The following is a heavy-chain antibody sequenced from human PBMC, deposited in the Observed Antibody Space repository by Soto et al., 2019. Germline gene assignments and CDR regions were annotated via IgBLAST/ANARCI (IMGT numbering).Heavy chain of an antibody. J-gene: IGHJ4*02. Sequence: GGSLRLSCAASGFTFSSYGMHWVRQAPGKGLEWVAVISYDGSNKYYADSVKGRFTISRDNSKNTLYLQMNSLRAEDTAVYYCAKDFGMIAFDYWGQGTLVTVSS. D-gene: IGHD3-22*01. CDR1: GFTFSSYG. CDR3: AKDFGMIAFDY. V-gene: IGHV3-30*18. CDR2: ISYDGSNK.